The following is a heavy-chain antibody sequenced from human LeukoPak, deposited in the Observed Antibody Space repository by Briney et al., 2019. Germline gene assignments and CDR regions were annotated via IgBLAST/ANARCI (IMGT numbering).Heavy chain of an antibody. J-gene: IGHJ5*02. D-gene: IGHD5-12*01. CDR1: GFTFRSSE. V-gene: IGHV3-48*03. CDR2: ISDGGKTK. Sequence: GGSLRLSCAASGFTFRSSEMNWVRQAPGKGGEGVSYISDGGKTKYYADSVKGRFTISRDNAKNSLYLQMNSLRAEDTAVYYCARDYSGWSLDPWGQGTLVTVSS. CDR3: ARDYSGWSLDP.